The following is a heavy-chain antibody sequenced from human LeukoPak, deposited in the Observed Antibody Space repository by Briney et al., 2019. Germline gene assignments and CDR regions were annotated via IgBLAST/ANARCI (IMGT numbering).Heavy chain of an antibody. D-gene: IGHD2-2*01. V-gene: IGHV3-23*01. CDR3: AKVHTSSWSH. J-gene: IGHJ4*02. CDR1: GFTFSNHA. CDR2: ISGSDGST. Sequence: ASVKVSCKASGFTFSNHAMSWVRQAPGKGLEWVSGISGSDGSTNYADSVKGRFTISRDNPKNTLYLQMTSLRAEDTAVYFCAKVHTSSWSHWGQGTLVTVSS.